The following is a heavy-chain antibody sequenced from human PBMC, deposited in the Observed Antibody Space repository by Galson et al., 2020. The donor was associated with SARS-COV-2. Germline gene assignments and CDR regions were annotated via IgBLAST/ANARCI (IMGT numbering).Heavy chain of an antibody. Sequence: SETLSLTCTVSGGSISSGGYYWSWIHQHPGKGLEWIGYIYYSGSTYYNPSLKSRVTISVDTSKNQFSLKLSSVTAADTAVYYCARGEYNWNGFGNWFDPWGQGTLVTVSS. J-gene: IGHJ5*02. CDR1: GGSISSGGYY. D-gene: IGHD1-20*01. CDR2: IYYSGST. CDR3: ARGEYNWNGFGNWFDP. V-gene: IGHV4-31*03.